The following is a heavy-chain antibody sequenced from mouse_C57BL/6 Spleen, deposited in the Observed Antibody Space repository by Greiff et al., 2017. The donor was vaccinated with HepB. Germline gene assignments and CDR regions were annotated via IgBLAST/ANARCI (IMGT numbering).Heavy chain of an antibody. V-gene: IGHV5-6*02. J-gene: IGHJ3*01. D-gene: IGHD4-1*01. Sequence: DVKLVESGGDLVKPGGSLKLSCAASGFTFSSYGMSWVRQTPDKRLEWVATISSGGSYTYYPDSVKGRFTISRDNAKNTLYLQMSSLKSEDTAMYYCARNWDWFAYWGQGTLVTVSA. CDR2: ISSGGSYT. CDR3: ARNWDWFAY. CDR1: GFTFSSYG.